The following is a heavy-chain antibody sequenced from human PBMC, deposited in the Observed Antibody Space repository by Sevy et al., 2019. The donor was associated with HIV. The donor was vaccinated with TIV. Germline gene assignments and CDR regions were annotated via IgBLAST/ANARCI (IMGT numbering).Heavy chain of an antibody. CDR2: IYPGDSDT. D-gene: IGHD1-1*01. CDR3: ARQDPTYYCGMDV. J-gene: IGHJ6*02. V-gene: IGHV5-51*01. Sequence: GESLKISCKGSGYSFTSYWIGWVRQMPGKGLEGVGIIYPGDSDTRYSPSFQGQVTLSADKSINTAYLQWSSLKASDTAMYYCARQDPTYYCGMDVWGQGTTVTVSS. CDR1: GYSFTSYW.